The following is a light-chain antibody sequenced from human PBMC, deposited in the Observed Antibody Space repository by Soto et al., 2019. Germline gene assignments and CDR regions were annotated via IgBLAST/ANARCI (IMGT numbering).Light chain of an antibody. CDR3: QQANSFPFT. CDR2: DAS. CDR1: QSVSSN. V-gene: IGKV3-15*01. J-gene: IGKJ3*01. Sequence: EIVMTQSPTILSVSPGERATLSCRASQSVSSNLAWYQQKPGQAPRLLIYDASSLESGVPARFSGSGFGTDFTLTISSLQPEDFATYYCQQANSFPFTFGPGTKVDIK.